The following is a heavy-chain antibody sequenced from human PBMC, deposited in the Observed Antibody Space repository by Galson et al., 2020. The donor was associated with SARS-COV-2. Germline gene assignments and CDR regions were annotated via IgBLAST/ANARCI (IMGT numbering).Heavy chain of an antibody. Sequence: GGSLRLSCAASGFTFSDAWMNWVRQAPGQGLEWVGRIKSNGAGGTTDYAAPVRGRFTISRDDSTNTLYLQMNSLLAEDTALYYCTADPPTGRPLMDYWGEGTLVTVSS. CDR2: IKSNGAGGTT. CDR3: TADPPTGRPLMDY. D-gene: IGHD2-8*01. V-gene: IGHV3-15*05. CDR1: GFTFSDAW. J-gene: IGHJ4*02.